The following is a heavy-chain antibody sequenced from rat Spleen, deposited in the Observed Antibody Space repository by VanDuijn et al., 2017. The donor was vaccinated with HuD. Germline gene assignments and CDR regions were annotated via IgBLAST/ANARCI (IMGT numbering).Heavy chain of an antibody. J-gene: IGHJ3*01. CDR3: TTYGGLRNWFAY. CDR1: GFTFSDYD. CDR2: ISTSDFT. Sequence: EVQLVESGGGLVQPGRSLKLSCSVSGFTFSDYDMAWVRQAPTKGLEWVVSISTSDFTYYRDSVKGRFTVSRDDAKSTLHLQMDSLRSEDTATYYCTTYGGLRNWFAYWGQGTLVTVSS. D-gene: IGHD4-1*01. V-gene: IGHV5S23*01.